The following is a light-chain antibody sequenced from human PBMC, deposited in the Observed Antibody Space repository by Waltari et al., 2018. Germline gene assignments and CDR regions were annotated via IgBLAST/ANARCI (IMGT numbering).Light chain of an antibody. CDR2: EVT. V-gene: IGLV2-23*02. J-gene: IGLJ2*01. CDR1: STDVGSYNL. CDR3: CSYAGSSTLV. Sequence: QSALTQPASVSGSPGPSITLPCTGTSTDVGSYNLASWYQQHSGKAPKLMIYEVTKRPSGGSNRFSGSKSGNTASLTISGLQAEDEADYYCCSYAGSSTLVFGGGTKLTVL.